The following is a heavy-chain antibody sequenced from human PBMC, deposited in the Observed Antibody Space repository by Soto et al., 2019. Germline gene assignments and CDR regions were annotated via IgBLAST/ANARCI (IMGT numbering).Heavy chain of an antibody. J-gene: IGHJ6*02. CDR3: AREQRYYFYGLDV. V-gene: IGHV4-31*03. CDR2: IHYTGSS. D-gene: IGHD1-1*01. Sequence: SSETLSLTCTVSGASISTGAYYWSWIRQFPGKGLEWIGYIHYTGSSFYRPSLKSRVNTSVDTSKNQFSLKVSSVTAADTAVYYCAREQRYYFYGLDVWGRGASVTVSS. CDR1: GASISTGAYY.